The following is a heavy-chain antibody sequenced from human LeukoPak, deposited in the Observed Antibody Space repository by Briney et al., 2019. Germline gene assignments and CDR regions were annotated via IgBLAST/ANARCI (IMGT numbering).Heavy chain of an antibody. CDR1: GYTFTGYY. CDR3: ARDHDGTTAYYYYGMDV. V-gene: IGHV1-2*02. J-gene: IGHJ6*02. Sequence: ASVKVSCKASGYTFTGYYMHWVRQAPGQGLEWMGWINPNSGGTNYAQKFQGRVTMTRDTSISTAYMELSRLRSDDTAVYYCARDHDGTTAYYYYGMDVWGQGTTVTV. CDR2: INPNSGGT. D-gene: IGHD1-1*01.